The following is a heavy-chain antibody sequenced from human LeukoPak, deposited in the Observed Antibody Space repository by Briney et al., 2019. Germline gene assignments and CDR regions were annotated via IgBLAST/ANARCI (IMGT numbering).Heavy chain of an antibody. CDR1: GITLSNYA. V-gene: IGHV3-23*01. D-gene: IGHD3-22*01. Sequence: GGALRLSCAVSGITLSNYAMTWVRHAPGKGLEWIAGISGSGGGTNYADSVKGRFTISRDNYKNTLYLQMNSLGAEDTAVNFCAKRGVVIRVILVGFHKEAYYFDSWGQGALVTVSS. CDR2: ISGSGGGT. CDR3: AKRGVVIRVILVGFHKEAYYFDS. J-gene: IGHJ4*02.